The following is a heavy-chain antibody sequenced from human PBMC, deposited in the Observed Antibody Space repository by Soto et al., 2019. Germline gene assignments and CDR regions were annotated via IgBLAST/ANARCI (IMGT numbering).Heavy chain of an antibody. Sequence: LRLSCAASGFTFSTYAIHWVRQAPGKGLEWAAFISYDGNNKNYADSVKGRFTISRDNSKNTVYLQMNSLTAEDTAVYYCARSYKSGWYYFDYWGQGTLVTVSS. CDR2: ISYDGNNK. D-gene: IGHD6-19*01. CDR1: GFTFSTYA. V-gene: IGHV3-30-3*01. CDR3: ARSYKSGWYYFDY. J-gene: IGHJ4*02.